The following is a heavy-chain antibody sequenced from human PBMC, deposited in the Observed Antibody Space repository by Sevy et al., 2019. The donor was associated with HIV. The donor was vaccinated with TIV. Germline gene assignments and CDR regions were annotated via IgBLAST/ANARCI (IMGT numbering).Heavy chain of an antibody. V-gene: IGHV4-61*08. D-gene: IGHD3-9*01. CDR3: ATDQYYDIVTGLVAVDV. CDR1: GVSLISGEYY. J-gene: IGHJ6*02. Sequence: SETLSLTCTVSGVSLISGEYYWTWIRQPPGKGLEWIGYTYFSGYTNYSPSLKSRVTISIDTSKNQFSLKLSSVTAADTAVYYCATDQYYDIVTGLVAVDVWGQGTTVIVSS. CDR2: TYFSGYT.